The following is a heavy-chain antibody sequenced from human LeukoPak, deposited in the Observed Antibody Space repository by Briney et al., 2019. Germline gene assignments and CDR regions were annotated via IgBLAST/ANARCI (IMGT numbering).Heavy chain of an antibody. D-gene: IGHD3-22*01. CDR1: GCTFSSYG. Sequence: GRSLRLSCAASGCTFSSYGMHWVRQPPAKGLEGVGFRWYDGSNKYYADSFKDRCTISRDNSKNTLDLQMNNLIADDTAGYYCARHSDSSGYYYRGYFDYWGQGALVTV. CDR3: ARHSDSSGYYYRGYFDY. V-gene: IGHV3-33*01. J-gene: IGHJ4*02. CDR2: RWYDGSNK.